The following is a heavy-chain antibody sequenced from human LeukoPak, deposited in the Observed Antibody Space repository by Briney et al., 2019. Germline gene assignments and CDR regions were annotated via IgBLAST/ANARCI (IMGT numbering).Heavy chain of an antibody. Sequence: SETLSLTCTVSGGSLSSSGYYWGWIRQPPGKGLEWIGSIYYSGSTYYNPSLKSRVTISVNTSKNQFSLKLSSVTAADTAVYYCARHKVATISPYLFDYWGQGTLVTVSS. CDR2: IYYSGST. J-gene: IGHJ4*02. V-gene: IGHV4-39*01. CDR1: GGSLSSSGYY. D-gene: IGHD5-12*01. CDR3: ARHKVATISPYLFDY.